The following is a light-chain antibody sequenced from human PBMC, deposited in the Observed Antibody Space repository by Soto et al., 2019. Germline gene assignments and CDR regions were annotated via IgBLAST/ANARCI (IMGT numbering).Light chain of an antibody. V-gene: IGLV1-44*01. CDR3: ATWDDSLNGVV. CDR2: SNN. Sequence: QSVLTQPPSESGTPGQRVTISCSGSSSNIGSNTVNWYQQLPGTAPKLLIYSNNQRPTGVPERFSGSKSGTSAALAISGLQSEDEADYYCATWDDSLNGVVFGGGTKLTVL. J-gene: IGLJ3*02. CDR1: SSNIGSNT.